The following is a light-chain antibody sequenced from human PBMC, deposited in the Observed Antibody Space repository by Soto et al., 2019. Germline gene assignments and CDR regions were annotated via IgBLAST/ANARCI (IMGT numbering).Light chain of an antibody. V-gene: IGKV1-39*01. Sequence: QMTQSPSSLSASVGDRVTITCRASQNIKRYLNWYRQKPGNAPNLLIYAASTLQSGVPSRFSGSGSGTDFSLTISTLQPEDSATYYCQQSYSTPTFGQGTKVEV. CDR1: QNIKRY. J-gene: IGKJ1*01. CDR2: AAS. CDR3: QQSYSTPT.